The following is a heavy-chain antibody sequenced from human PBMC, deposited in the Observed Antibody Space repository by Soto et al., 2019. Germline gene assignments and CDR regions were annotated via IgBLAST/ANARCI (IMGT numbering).Heavy chain of an antibody. CDR1: GGTFSSYA. V-gene: IGHV1-69*01. Sequence: QVQLVQSGAEVKKPGSSVKVSCKASGGTFSSYAIRWVRQAPGQGLEWMGGIIPISGTANYAQKFQGRVTITADESTSTAYMELSSMRSEDTAVYYCATSQGSSTSFEIYYYYYYGMDVWGQGTTVTVSS. CDR2: IIPISGTA. J-gene: IGHJ6*02. D-gene: IGHD2-2*01. CDR3: ATSQGSSTSFEIYYYYYYGMDV.